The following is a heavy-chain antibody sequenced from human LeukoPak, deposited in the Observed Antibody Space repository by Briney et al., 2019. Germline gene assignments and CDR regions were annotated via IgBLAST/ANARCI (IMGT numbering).Heavy chain of an antibody. CDR1: GGSISSGGYY. D-gene: IGHD3-3*01. CDR3: ARFGSLFRFGVVTPGAFDI. CDR2: IYYSGST. Sequence: TASETLSLTCTVSGGSISSGGYYWSWIRQHPGKGLEWIGYIYYSGSTYYNPSLKSRVTISVDTSKNQFSLKLSSVTAADTAVYYCARFGSLFRFGVVTPGAFDIWGQGTMVTVSS. V-gene: IGHV4-31*03. J-gene: IGHJ3*02.